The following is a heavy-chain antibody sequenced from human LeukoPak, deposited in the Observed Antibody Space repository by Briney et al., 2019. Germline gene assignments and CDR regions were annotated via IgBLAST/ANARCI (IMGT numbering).Heavy chain of an antibody. CDR1: GFTFSSYW. CDR2: IKQDGSEK. CDR3: ARDGGMIVVNEGFDY. J-gene: IGHJ4*02. V-gene: IGHV3-7*01. Sequence: GGSLRLSCAASGFTFSSYWMSWVRQAPGKGPEWVANIKQDGSEKYYVDSVKGRFTISRDNAKNSLYLQMNSLRAEDTAVYYCARDGGMIVVNEGFDYWGQGTLVTVSS. D-gene: IGHD3-22*01.